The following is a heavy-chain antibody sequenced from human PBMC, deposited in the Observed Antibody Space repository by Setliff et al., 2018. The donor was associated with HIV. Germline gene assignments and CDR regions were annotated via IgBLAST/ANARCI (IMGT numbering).Heavy chain of an antibody. V-gene: IGHV4-30-4*08. J-gene: IGHJ4*02. CDR3: ARQTATGTSATFDS. Sequence: SETLSLTCTVSVCSIRSGDYYWSGIRQPPGKGLEWIGRTHASGTTQCEPSLKNRCSMSIDTSKNQFSLILSSVTAAATAVYYCARQTATGTSATFDSWGQGSLVTGSS. D-gene: IGHD2-21*02. CDR1: VCSIRSGDYY. CDR2: THASGTT.